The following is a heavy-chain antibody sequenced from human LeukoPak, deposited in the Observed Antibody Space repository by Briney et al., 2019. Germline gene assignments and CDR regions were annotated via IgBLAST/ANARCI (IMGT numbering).Heavy chain of an antibody. CDR3: AKDSSV. CDR2: IDLSGSTL. J-gene: IGHJ6*04. CDR1: GFTFSSYT. V-gene: IGHV3-48*04. Sequence: PGGSLRLSCASSGFTFSSYTMNWVRQAPGKGLEWVSYIDLSGSTLYYVDSVKGRFTISRDNAKNSLYLQMNSLRAEDTAVYYCAKDSSVWGKGTTVTVSS.